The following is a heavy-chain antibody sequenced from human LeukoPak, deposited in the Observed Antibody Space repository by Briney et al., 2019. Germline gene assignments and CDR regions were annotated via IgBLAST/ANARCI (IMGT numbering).Heavy chain of an antibody. D-gene: IGHD6-13*01. CDR1: GFTSSSYS. V-gene: IGHV3-21*01. Sequence: GGSLRLSCAASGFTSSSYSMNWVRQAPGKGLEWVSSISSSSSYIYYADSVKGRFTISRDNAKNSLYLQMNSLRAEDTAVYYCASWDSSSPRPMDVWGQGTTVTVSS. CDR2: ISSSSSYI. CDR3: ASWDSSSPRPMDV. J-gene: IGHJ6*02.